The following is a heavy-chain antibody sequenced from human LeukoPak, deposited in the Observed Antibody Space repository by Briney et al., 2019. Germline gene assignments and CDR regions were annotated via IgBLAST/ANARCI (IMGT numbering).Heavy chain of an antibody. J-gene: IGHJ6*02. Sequence: SVKVSCKASGYTFTSYAMNWVRQAPGQGLEWMGGIIPIFGTANYAQKFQGRVTITADESTSTAYMELSSLRSEDTAVYYCAGIVGATYYYYGMDVWGQGTTVTVSS. CDR1: GYTFTSYA. CDR3: AGIVGATYYYYGMDV. D-gene: IGHD1-26*01. V-gene: IGHV1-69*13. CDR2: IIPIFGTA.